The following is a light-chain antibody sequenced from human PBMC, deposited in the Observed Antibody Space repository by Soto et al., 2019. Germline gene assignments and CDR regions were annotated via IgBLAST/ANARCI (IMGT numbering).Light chain of an antibody. CDR3: TSYTARRLYV. Sequence: QSVLTQPPSASGSPGQSVTISCTGTSSDVGGYDYVSWYQQHPGKAPKLLIYDVSNRPSGVSTRFSGSKSGNTASLTISGLQAEDEGDYYCTSYTARRLYVFGSGTRSPS. V-gene: IGLV2-14*03. CDR1: SSDVGGYDY. CDR2: DVS. J-gene: IGLJ1*01.